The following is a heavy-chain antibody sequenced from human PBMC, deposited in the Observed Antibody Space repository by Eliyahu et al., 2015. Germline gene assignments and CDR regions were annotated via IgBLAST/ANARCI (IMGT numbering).Heavy chain of an antibody. J-gene: IGHJ3*02. CDR2: IRSKAYGGTT. Sequence: EXQLVESGXGLGQPGRSLRLXXTASGXTFSDXVMXWXRQAPGKGLEWVGFIRSKAYGGTTEYAASVKGRFNISRDDSKSIAYLQMNSLKIEDTAVYYCTRVLDAFDIWGQGTMVTVSS. CDR1: GXTFSDXV. CDR3: TRVLDAFDI. V-gene: IGHV3-49*03.